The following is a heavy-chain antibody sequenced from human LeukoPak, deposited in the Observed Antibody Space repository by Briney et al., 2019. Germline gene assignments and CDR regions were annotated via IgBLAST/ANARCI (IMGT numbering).Heavy chain of an antibody. J-gene: IGHJ4*02. Sequence: GGSLRLSCAASGFTFSSYSMNWVRQAPGKGLEWVSSISSSSSYIYYADSVKGRFTISRDNAKNSLYLQMNSLKTEDTAVYYCTTELRWELVPLGYWGQGTLVTVSS. D-gene: IGHD1-26*01. CDR2: ISSSSSYI. CDR3: TTELRWELVPLGY. CDR1: GFTFSSYS. V-gene: IGHV3-21*03.